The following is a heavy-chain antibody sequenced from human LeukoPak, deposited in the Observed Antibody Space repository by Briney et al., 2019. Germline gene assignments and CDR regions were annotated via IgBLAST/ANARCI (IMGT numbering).Heavy chain of an antibody. V-gene: IGHV3-48*03. CDR2: NSSGGYTT. J-gene: IGHJ4*02. D-gene: IGHD6-6*01. CDR3: AREASSYAPSVPFYFDY. Sequence: GGSPRLSRTDSGFTFSSHDMNWGRQAPRKGLEWVSYNSSGGYTTRYADSAKGRFTISRDNAKNSLYLQMNSLRAEDTAVYYCAREASSYAPSVPFYFDYWGQGTLVTVSS. CDR1: GFTFSSHD.